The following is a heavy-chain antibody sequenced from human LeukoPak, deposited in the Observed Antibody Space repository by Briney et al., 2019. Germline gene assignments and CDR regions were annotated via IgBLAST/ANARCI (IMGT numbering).Heavy chain of an antibody. CDR1: GFTFSSDW. J-gene: IGHJ4*02. D-gene: IGHD1-26*01. Sequence: GGSLRLSCAGSGFTFSSDWMHWVRQAPGKGLVWLSRINRDGSSRSYADSVKGRFTISRDNGKNTLYLQMNSLRAEDTAVYYCASNRGTYYALNDYWGQGTRVTVSS. V-gene: IGHV3-74*01. CDR3: ASNRGTYYALNDY. CDR2: INRDGSSR.